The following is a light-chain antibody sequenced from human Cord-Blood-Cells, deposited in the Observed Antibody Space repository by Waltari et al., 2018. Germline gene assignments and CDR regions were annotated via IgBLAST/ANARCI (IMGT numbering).Light chain of an antibody. Sequence: QSVLTQPPSASGTPGQRVTISCSGSSSNIGSNYVYWYQQRPESAPKLLIYRNNQRPSGVPDRFSGSKSGTSASLAISGLRSEDEADYYCAAWDDSLSGWVFGGGTKLTVL. J-gene: IGLJ3*02. CDR3: AAWDDSLSGWV. CDR1: SSNIGSNY. V-gene: IGLV1-47*01. CDR2: RNN.